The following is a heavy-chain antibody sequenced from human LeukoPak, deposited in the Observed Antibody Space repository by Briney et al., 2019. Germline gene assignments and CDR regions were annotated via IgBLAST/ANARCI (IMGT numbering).Heavy chain of an antibody. CDR1: GYTFINSY. J-gene: IGHJ4*02. Sequence: APVTVSRKASGYTFINSYIHWMRQAPGQGLEWMGVIYPSDGRTTYARKVLGRVTMTRDTSTSTVHMQLSSLRSEDTAVYYCATDGGHWDFDHWGQGTLVTVSS. D-gene: IGHD7-27*01. CDR2: IYPSDGRT. V-gene: IGHV1-46*01. CDR3: ATDGGHWDFDH.